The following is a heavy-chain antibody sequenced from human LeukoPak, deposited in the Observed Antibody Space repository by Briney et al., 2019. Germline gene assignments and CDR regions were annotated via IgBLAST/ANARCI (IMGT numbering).Heavy chain of an antibody. Sequence: SETLSLTCAVYGGSFSGYYWSWIRQPPGKGLEWIGEINHSGSTNYNPSLKGRVTISVDTSKNQFSLKLSSVTAADTAVYYCARGENAGDWFDPWGQGTLVTVSS. CDR2: INHSGST. J-gene: IGHJ5*02. V-gene: IGHV4-34*01. CDR1: GGSFSGYY. D-gene: IGHD1-1*01. CDR3: ARGENAGDWFDP.